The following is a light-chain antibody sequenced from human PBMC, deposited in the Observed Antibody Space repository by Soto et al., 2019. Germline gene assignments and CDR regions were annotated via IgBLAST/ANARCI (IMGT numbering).Light chain of an antibody. Sequence: EIVMTQSPATLSVSPGERATLSCRASQSVSSNVAWYQHKPGQAPRLLIYGASTRATGIPARFSGSGSGTEFTLTISSLQSEDVAVYYCQQYNYWPPLTFGGGTKVEIK. CDR2: GAS. J-gene: IGKJ4*01. V-gene: IGKV3-15*01. CDR3: QQYNYWPPLT. CDR1: QSVSSN.